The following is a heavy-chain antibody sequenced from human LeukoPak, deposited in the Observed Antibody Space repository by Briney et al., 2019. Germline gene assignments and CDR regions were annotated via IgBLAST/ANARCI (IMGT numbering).Heavy chain of an antibody. V-gene: IGHV3-23*01. CDR3: AKAEPGVDTFFDY. CDR1: GFTFSDYA. CDR2: LSGSGAGT. D-gene: IGHD3-3*01. J-gene: IGHJ4*02. Sequence: PGGSLRLSCAASGFTFSDYALGWVGQAPGRGLEWVSTLSGSGAGTYYSDSVQGRFTISRDNSKRTLFLQMNSLRAEDTAFYYCAKAEPGVDTFFDYWGQGTLVTVSS.